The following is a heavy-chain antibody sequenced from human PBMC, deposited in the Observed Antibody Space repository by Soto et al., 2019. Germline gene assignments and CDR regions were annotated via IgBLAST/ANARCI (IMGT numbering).Heavy chain of an antibody. CDR1: GFTFSGST. CDR2: IRSKANDYAT. CDR3: TGGYCTGGTCYSGYFQP. Sequence: EVQLVQSGGGLVQPGGSLKLSCAASGFTFSGSTVHWVRQASGEGLQWVGRIRSKANDYATTYIASVKGRFTISRDDSRKTAILQMSDLKTEDPAVYYCTGGYCTGGTCYSGYFQPWGRAPWLLSSQ. J-gene: IGHJ1*01. V-gene: IGHV3-73*02. D-gene: IGHD2-15*01.